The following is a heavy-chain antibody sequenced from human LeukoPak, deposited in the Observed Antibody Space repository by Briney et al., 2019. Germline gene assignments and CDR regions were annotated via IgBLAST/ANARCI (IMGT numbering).Heavy chain of an antibody. CDR1: GGSISSSSYY. CDR2: IYYSGST. Sequence: PSETLSLTCTVSGGSISSSSYYWGWIRQPPGKGLEWIGSIYYSGSTYYNPSLKSRVTISPDKSKNQFSLTLTSVTAADTAVYFCARAPLSGTYYTDAFDIWGQGTMVTVSS. V-gene: IGHV4-39*07. D-gene: IGHD1-26*01. CDR3: ARAPLSGTYYTDAFDI. J-gene: IGHJ3*02.